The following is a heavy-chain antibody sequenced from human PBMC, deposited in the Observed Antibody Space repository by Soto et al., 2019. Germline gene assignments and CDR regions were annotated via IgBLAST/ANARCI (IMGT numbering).Heavy chain of an antibody. CDR3: ARGSYDSRAGLVYYYGMDV. Sequence: ASVKVSCNASGYTFTGYYMHWVRQAPGQGLERMGWINPNSGGTNYAQKFQGWVTMTRDTSISTAYMELSRLRSDDTAVYYCARGSYDSRAGLVYYYGMDVWGQGTTVTVSS. V-gene: IGHV1-2*04. D-gene: IGHD3-22*01. CDR1: GYTFTGYY. J-gene: IGHJ6*02. CDR2: INPNSGGT.